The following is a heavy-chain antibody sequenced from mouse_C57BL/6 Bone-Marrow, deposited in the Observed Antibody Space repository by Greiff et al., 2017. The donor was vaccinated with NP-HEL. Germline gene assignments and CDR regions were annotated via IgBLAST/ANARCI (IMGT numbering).Heavy chain of an antibody. J-gene: IGHJ4*01. V-gene: IGHV1-55*01. CDR2: IYPGSGST. CDR3: AKQDATVVAYYAMDY. Sequence: QVQLQQPGAELVKPGASVKMSCKASGYTFTSYWITWVKQRPGQGLEWIGDIYPGSGSTNYNEKFKSKATLTVDTSSSTAYMQLSSLTSEDSAVYYCAKQDATVVAYYAMDYWGRGTSVTVSS. D-gene: IGHD1-1*01. CDR1: GYTFTSYW.